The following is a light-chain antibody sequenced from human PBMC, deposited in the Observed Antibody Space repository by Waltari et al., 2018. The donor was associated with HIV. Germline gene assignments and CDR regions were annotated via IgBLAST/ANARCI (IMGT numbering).Light chain of an antibody. V-gene: IGLV2-14*01. CDR1: SSDIGGFNY. Sequence: QSALTQPASVSGSPGQSITISCTGTSSDIGGFNYVSWYQHHPGKAPLLIIYEVKHRPSGISTRFSGSKSGNAASLTIFGLQAEDEADYYCTSYTTTSTWVVGGGTRLTVL. CDR2: EVK. CDR3: TSYTTTSTWV. J-gene: IGLJ3*02.